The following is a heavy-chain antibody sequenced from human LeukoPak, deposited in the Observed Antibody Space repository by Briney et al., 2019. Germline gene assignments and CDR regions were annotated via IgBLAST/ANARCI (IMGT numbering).Heavy chain of an antibody. CDR3: ARTTTRWYYYYYMDV. CDR1: GYTFTSYG. J-gene: IGHJ6*03. CDR2: ISAYNGNT. Sequence: ASVKVSCKASGYTFTSYGISWVRQAPGQGLEWMGWISAYNGNTNYAQKFQGRVTITRNTSISTAYMELSSLRSEDTAVYYCARTTTRWYYYYYMDVWGKGTTVTVSS. V-gene: IGHV1-18*01. D-gene: IGHD1-14*01.